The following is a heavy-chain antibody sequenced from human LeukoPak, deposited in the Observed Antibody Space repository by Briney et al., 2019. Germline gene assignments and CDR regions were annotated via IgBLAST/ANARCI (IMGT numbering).Heavy chain of an antibody. CDR2: IYPGDSDT. D-gene: IGHD6-6*01. CDR3: ARLIAARPGGFYNWFDP. J-gene: IGHJ5*02. Sequence: GESLKISCQASGYSFTSYWIGWVRQMPGKGLEWMGIIYPGDSDTRYSPSFQGQVTISADKSISTAYLQWSSLKASDTAMYYCARLIAARPGGFYNWFDPWGQGTLVTVSS. CDR1: GYSFTSYW. V-gene: IGHV5-51*01.